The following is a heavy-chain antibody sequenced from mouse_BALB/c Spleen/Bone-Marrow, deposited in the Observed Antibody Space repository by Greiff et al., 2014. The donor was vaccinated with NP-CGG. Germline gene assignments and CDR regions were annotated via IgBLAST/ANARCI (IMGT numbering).Heavy chain of an antibody. Sequence: VNLVESGPSLVQPSQSLSITCTVSGFSLTNYGIYWVRQSPGKGLEWLRVIWRGGTTDYNAAFMSRLSITKDNSKSQVFFKMNSLQADDTAIYYCAKGHYGSSPFAYWGQGTLVTVSA. V-gene: IGHV2-5-1*01. D-gene: IGHD1-1*01. CDR2: IWRGGTT. CDR1: GFSLTNYG. J-gene: IGHJ3*01. CDR3: AKGHYGSSPFAY.